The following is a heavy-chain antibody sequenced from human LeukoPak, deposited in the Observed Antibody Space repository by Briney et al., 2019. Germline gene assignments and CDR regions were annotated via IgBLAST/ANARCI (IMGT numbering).Heavy chain of an antibody. V-gene: IGHV3-23*01. J-gene: IGHJ5*02. Sequence: GGSLRLSCAASGFTFSSYAMSWVRQAPGKGLEWVSAISGSGGSTYHADSVKGRFTISRDNSKNTLYLQMNSLRAEDTAVYYCAKDREYQLLPGNWFDPWGQGTLVTVSS. CDR2: ISGSGGST. D-gene: IGHD2-2*01. CDR1: GFTFSSYA. CDR3: AKDREYQLLPGNWFDP.